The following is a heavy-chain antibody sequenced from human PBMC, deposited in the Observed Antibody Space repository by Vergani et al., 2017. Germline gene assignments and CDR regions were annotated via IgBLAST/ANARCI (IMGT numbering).Heavy chain of an antibody. V-gene: IGHV1-69*02. CDR1: GGTFSSYT. J-gene: IGHJ4*02. D-gene: IGHD5-18*01. CDR2: IIPILGIA. Sequence: QVQLVQSGAEVKKPGSSVKVSCKASGGTFSSYTISWVRQAPGQGLEWMGRIIPILGIANYAQKFQGRVTITADKSTSTAYMELSSLRSEDTAVYYCATQGYSYGYDYWGQGTLVTVSS. CDR3: ATQGYSYGYDY.